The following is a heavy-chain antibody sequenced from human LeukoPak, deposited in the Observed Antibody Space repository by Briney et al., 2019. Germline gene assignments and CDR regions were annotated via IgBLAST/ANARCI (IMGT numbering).Heavy chain of an antibody. D-gene: IGHD2-21*01. Sequence: GSLRLSCAASGFTFTDFWMHWVRQAPGGGLVWVSRVKGDEISTLYADSVKGRFTISRDNAKNTLYLQMNSLRADDTALYYCATGPYSAFEMWGQGTMVTVSS. CDR2: VKGDEIST. J-gene: IGHJ3*02. V-gene: IGHV3-74*01. CDR1: GFTFTDFW. CDR3: ATGPYSAFEM.